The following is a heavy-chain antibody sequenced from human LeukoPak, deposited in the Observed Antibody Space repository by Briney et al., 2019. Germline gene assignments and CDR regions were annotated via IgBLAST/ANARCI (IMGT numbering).Heavy chain of an antibody. D-gene: IGHD2/OR15-2a*01. Sequence: ASVKVSCKASGDTFTNSGFSWVRQAPGQGLEWVGWITLYDDNTKSPQKLQGRATMTTDTTTRTYNMELRSPTSDDTTVYYCTRVRFQSFDIWGQGTIVTVSS. CDR2: ITLYDDNT. V-gene: IGHV1-18*01. CDR1: GDTFTNSG. CDR3: TRVRFQSFDI. J-gene: IGHJ3*02.